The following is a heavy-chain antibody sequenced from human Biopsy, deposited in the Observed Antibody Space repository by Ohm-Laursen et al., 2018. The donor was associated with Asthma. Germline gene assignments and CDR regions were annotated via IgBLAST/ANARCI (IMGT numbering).Heavy chain of an antibody. D-gene: IGHD2-21*02. CDR3: ARDMGAGSNSRGGDFHYYAMDV. Sequence: SLRLSCAASGFSFDDYAMHWVRQAPGKGLEWLSDISWNSGSIGYADSVRGRFTISRDNAKKSLYLQMNSLRPEDTAVYYCARDMGAGSNSRGGDFHYYAMDVWGQGTTVTVSS. J-gene: IGHJ6*02. CDR2: ISWNSGSI. V-gene: IGHV3-9*01. CDR1: GFSFDDYA.